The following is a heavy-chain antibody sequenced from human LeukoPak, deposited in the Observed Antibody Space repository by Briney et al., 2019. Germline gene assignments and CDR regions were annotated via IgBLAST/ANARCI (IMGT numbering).Heavy chain of an antibody. CDR3: AKAKYFNGYFDY. CDR2: ISGSGVTT. J-gene: IGHJ4*02. CDR1: GFTFSSYA. Sequence: PGGSLRLSCAASGFTFSSYAMSWVRQGPGKGLEWVSTISGSGVTTYYADSGKGRFTISRDKSKNTLYLQMNSLRAEDTAVYYCAKAKYFNGYFDYWGQGTLVTVSS. D-gene: IGHD3-10*01. V-gene: IGHV3-23*01.